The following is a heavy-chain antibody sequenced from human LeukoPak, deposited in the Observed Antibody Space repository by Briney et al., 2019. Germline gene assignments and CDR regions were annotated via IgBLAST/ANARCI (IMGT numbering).Heavy chain of an antibody. J-gene: IGHJ5*01. CDR3: ARHVAYSSSSSWFDS. CDR1: GYSFTSYW. Sequence: GESLKISCKGSGYSFTSYWIGWVRQMPGKGLEWMGIIYPGDSDTRYSPSFQGQVTISADKSITTAYLQWSSLKASDTAMYSCARHVAYSSSSSWFDSWGQGTLVTVSS. CDR2: IYPGDSDT. D-gene: IGHD6-6*01. V-gene: IGHV5-51*01.